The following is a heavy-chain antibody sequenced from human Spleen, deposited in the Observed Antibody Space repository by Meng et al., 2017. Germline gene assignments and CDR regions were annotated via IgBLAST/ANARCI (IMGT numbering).Heavy chain of an antibody. CDR2: IWYDGSNK. J-gene: IGHJ4*02. Sequence: GESLKISCVASGFTFSSYGMHWVRQAPGKGLEWVAVIWYDGSNKDYADSVRGRFTISRDDSKNTLYLQMNSLTAEDTAVYYCATTMTTQGYWGQGKLVTGAS. D-gene: IGHD4-17*01. V-gene: IGHV3-33*01. CDR1: GFTFSSYG. CDR3: ATTMTTQGY.